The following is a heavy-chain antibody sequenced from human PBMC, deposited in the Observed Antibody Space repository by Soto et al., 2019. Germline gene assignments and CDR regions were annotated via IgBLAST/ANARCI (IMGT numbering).Heavy chain of an antibody. CDR2: IGSSGGNS. D-gene: IGHD1-1*01. CDR1: GFIFSDFS. V-gene: IGHV3-21*01. Sequence: EVQLVESGGGLVKPGGSLRLSCAVSGFIFSDFSMNWVRQAPGKGLEWVASIGSSGGNSFYADSVKGRFIISRDNAKTSLELQINRLGAEDTAVYSCAREKRNNSLGGRFGMAVCGQATTVTVS. J-gene: IGHJ6*02. CDR3: AREKRNNSLGGRFGMAV.